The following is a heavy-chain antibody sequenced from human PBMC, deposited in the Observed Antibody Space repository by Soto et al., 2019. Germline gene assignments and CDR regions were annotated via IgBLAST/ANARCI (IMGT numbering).Heavy chain of an antibody. CDR1: GYTFTGYY. V-gene: IGHV1-2*04. D-gene: IGHD2-2*01. CDR3: ARAERYCSSTSCDPYFDY. J-gene: IGHJ4*02. Sequence: ASVKVSCKASGYTFTGYYMHWVRQAPGQGLEWMGWINPNSGGTNYAQKFQGWVTMTRDTSISTAYMELSRLRSDDTAVYYCARAERYCSSTSCDPYFDYWGQGTLVTVS. CDR2: INPNSGGT.